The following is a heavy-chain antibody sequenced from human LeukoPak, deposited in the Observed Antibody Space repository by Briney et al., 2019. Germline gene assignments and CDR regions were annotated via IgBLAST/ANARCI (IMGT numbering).Heavy chain of an antibody. Sequence: GRSLRLSCAASGFTFSSYGMHWGRQAPGKGLEWVAVISYDGSNKYYADSVKGRFTISRDNSKNTLYLQMNSLRGEDTAVYYCAKYYGDYTLNHHYYGMDVWGRGTTVTVSS. CDR3: AKYYGDYTLNHHYYGMDV. CDR1: GFTFSSYG. V-gene: IGHV3-30*18. J-gene: IGHJ6*02. CDR2: ISYDGSNK. D-gene: IGHD4-17*01.